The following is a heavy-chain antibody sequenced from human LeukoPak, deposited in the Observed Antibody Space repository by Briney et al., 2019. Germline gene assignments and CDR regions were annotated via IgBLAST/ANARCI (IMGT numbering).Heavy chain of an antibody. V-gene: IGHV1-18*01. CDR3: ARDGNFDY. D-gene: IGHD1-26*01. J-gene: IGHJ4*02. CDR1: GYTFTSYG. Sequence: ASVKVSCKASGYTFTSYGISWVRQAPGQGLEWMGWISAYNGNTNYAQKFQGRVTMTRDTSITTAYMELSRLRSDDTAIYYCARDGNFDYWGQGTLVTVSS. CDR2: ISAYNGNT.